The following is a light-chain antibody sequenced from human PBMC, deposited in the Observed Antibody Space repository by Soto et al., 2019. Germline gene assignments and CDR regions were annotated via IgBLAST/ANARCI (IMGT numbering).Light chain of an antibody. Sequence: DIQMTQSPSTLSASVGDRVTITCRASQSISSWLAWYPQKPGKAPKLLIYMASSLESGVPSRFSGSGSGTAFTLTISSLQPDDFAAYYCQHYNSYSLYTFGQGTKLEIK. CDR2: MAS. V-gene: IGKV1-5*03. CDR1: QSISSW. J-gene: IGKJ2*01. CDR3: QHYNSYSLYT.